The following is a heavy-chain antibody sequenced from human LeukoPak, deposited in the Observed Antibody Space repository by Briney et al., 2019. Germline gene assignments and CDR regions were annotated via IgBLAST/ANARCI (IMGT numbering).Heavy chain of an antibody. CDR2: ISGGSSDL. Sequence: GGSLRLSCAASGFIFGDYSMNWVRQAPGKGLEWISYISGGSSDLHYADSVKGRFTISRDNAKNSLYLQMNSLSDEDTAVYYCVRDPVRRFDYWGQGALVTVSS. D-gene: IGHD3-10*01. J-gene: IGHJ4*02. CDR1: GFIFGDYS. V-gene: IGHV3-48*02. CDR3: VRDPVRRFDY.